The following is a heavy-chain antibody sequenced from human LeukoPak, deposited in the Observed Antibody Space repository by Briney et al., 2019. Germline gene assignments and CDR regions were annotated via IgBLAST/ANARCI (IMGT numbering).Heavy chain of an antibody. Sequence: GGSLRLFCAASGFTFSSYSMNWVRQAPGKGLEWVSYISSSSSTIYYADSVKGRFTISRDNAKNSLYLQMNSLRSDDTAVYYCARDLPSGEYSSSYLFDYWGQGTLVTVSS. D-gene: IGHD6-6*01. CDR2: ISSSSSTI. CDR1: GFTFSSYS. V-gene: IGHV3-48*04. J-gene: IGHJ4*02. CDR3: ARDLPSGEYSSSYLFDY.